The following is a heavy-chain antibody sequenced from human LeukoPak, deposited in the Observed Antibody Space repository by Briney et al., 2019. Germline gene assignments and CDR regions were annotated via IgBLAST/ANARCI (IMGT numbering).Heavy chain of an antibody. J-gene: IGHJ1*01. CDR2: IKPDGSEK. CDR3: AKDPGSSGSRYFHR. D-gene: IGHD6-19*01. V-gene: IGHV3-7*03. CDR1: PFTFSTYW. Sequence: GGSLRLSCTAPPFTFSTYWMNWVRQAPGKGPEWVANIKPDGSEKFYVDSVKGRFTVSRDNAKNLLYLQMNSLRPEDTAFYYCAKDPGSSGSRYFHRWGQGTLVTVSS.